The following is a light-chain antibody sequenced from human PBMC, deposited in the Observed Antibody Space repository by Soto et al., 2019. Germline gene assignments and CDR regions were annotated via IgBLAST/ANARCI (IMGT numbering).Light chain of an antibody. CDR3: QQYALSPLT. CDR2: GAS. V-gene: IGKV3-20*01. J-gene: IGKJ4*01. CDR1: QSILSSY. Sequence: EIVLTQSPGTLSLSPGESATLSCRASQSILSSYLAWYQQKRGQSLRLLIYGASSRATGIPDRFSGDGSGTDFTLKISGLEPEDFAVYYCQQYALSPLTFGGGTNVEI.